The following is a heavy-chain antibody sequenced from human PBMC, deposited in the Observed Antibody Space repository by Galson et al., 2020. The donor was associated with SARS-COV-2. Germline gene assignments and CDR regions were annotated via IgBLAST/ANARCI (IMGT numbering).Heavy chain of an antibody. D-gene: IGHD3-10*01. CDR2: IYKSGST. CDR1: GGSISSSSYY. Sequence: ASETLSLTCTVSGGSISSSSYYWGWIRQSPGKGLEWIGSIYKSGSTFYNPSLKSRVTISVDTSKNQLSLKLSSVTAADTAVYYCTRQGSRFTWGQGTLVTVSS. CDR3: TRQGSRFT. J-gene: IGHJ5*02. V-gene: IGHV4-39*01.